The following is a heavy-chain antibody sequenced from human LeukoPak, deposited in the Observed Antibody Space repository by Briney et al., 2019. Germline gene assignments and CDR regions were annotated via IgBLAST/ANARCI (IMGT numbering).Heavy chain of an antibody. CDR2: INPNSGDT. J-gene: IGHJ5*02. V-gene: IGHV1-2*02. CDR1: GYTFTAYY. Sequence: ASVKVSCKASGYTFTAYYVHWVRQAPGQGLEWMGWINPNSGDTKYAQRFQGRVTMTRDTSISTAYMELSRLRSDDAAVYYCARDENNDYVWGSYRPSAWGQGTLVTVSS. D-gene: IGHD3-16*02. CDR3: ARDENNDYVWGSYRPSA.